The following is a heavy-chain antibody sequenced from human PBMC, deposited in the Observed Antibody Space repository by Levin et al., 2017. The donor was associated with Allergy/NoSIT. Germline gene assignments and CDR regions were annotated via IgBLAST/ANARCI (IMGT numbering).Heavy chain of an antibody. D-gene: IGHD3-22*01. CDR3: AREGPFYYDSSPLLGFES. CDR2: ISSSSSTI. V-gene: IGHV3-48*02. Sequence: GESLKISCAASGFTFSNYNMNWVRQAPGKGLEWVSYISSSSSTIYYAGSVKGRFSISRDNAKNSLYLQMNSLRDEDTAVYYFAREGPFYYDSSPLLGFESWGQGTLVTVSS. J-gene: IGHJ4*02. CDR1: GFTFSNYN.